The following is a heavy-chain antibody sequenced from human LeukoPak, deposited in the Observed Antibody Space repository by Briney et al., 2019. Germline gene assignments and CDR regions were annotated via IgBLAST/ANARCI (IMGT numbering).Heavy chain of an antibody. CDR1: VFTFSSYA. D-gene: IGHD6-13*01. J-gene: IGHJ4*02. CDR3: ARARGSSYDY. V-gene: IGHV3-30-3*01. Sequence: GGSLRLSCAASVFTFSSYAMHWVRQAPGKGLEWVAVISYDGSNKYYADSVKGRFTISRDNSKSTLYLQMNSLRAEDTAVYYCARARGSSYDYWGQGTLVTVSS. CDR2: ISYDGSNK.